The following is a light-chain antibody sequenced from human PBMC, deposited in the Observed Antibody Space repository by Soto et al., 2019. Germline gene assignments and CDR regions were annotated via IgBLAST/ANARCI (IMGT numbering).Light chain of an antibody. J-gene: IGKJ2*01. Sequence: DIQMTQSRSSLSASVGXRVTITCRASQSIXXXIXWYPHETGKPPKLLIYAASSLQNGVPSRFSSSRAGTDFTLTISSLQPKAFATYYCQQSYSTPYPIGQGTKLEIK. CDR3: QQSYSTPYP. V-gene: IGKV1-39*01. CDR2: AAS. CDR1: QSIXXX.